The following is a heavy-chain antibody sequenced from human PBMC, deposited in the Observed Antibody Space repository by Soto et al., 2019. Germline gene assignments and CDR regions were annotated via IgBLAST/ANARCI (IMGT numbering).Heavy chain of an antibody. CDR3: ARDERDYGDPNRPPYYSGMDV. V-gene: IGHV1-69*13. CDR2: IIPIFGTA. J-gene: IGHJ6*04. Sequence: ASVKVSCKASGGTFSSYAISWVRQAPGQGLEWMGGIIPIFGTANYAQKFQGRVTITADESTSTAYMELSSLRSEDTAVYYCARDERDYGDPNRPPYYSGMDVCGEGTTVTVSS. CDR1: GGTFSSYA. D-gene: IGHD4-17*01.